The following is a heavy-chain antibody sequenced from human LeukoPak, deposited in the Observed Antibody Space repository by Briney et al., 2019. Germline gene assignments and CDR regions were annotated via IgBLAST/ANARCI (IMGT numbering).Heavy chain of an antibody. D-gene: IGHD3-22*01. V-gene: IGHV3-7*01. Sequence: GGSLRLSCAASGFTFSSYWMSWVRQAPGKGLEWVANIKQDGSEKYYVDSVKGRFTISRDNAKNSLYLQMNSLRAEDTAVYYCARVTMIVVVSYFDYWGQGTLVTVSS. CDR3: ARVTMIVVVSYFDY. J-gene: IGHJ4*02. CDR2: IKQDGSEK. CDR1: GFTFSSYW.